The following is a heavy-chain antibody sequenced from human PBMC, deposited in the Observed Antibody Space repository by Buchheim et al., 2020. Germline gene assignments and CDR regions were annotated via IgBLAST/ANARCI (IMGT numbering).Heavy chain of an antibody. CDR1: GFTFSSYW. CDR3: ARVLGPLTGTTSQFYYYYGMDV. J-gene: IGHJ6*02. V-gene: IGHV3-7*01. CDR2: IKQDGSEK. Sequence: EVQLVESGGGLVQPGGSLRLSCAASGFTFSSYWMSWVRQAPGKGLEWVANIKQDGSEKYYVDSVKGRFTISRDNAKNSLYLQMNSLKAEDTALYYCARVLGPLTGTTSQFYYYYGMDVWGQGTT. D-gene: IGHD1-7*01.